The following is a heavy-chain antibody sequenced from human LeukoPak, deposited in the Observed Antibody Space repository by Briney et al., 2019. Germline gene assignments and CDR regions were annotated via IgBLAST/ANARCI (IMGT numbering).Heavy chain of an antibody. Sequence: ASVKVSCKASGGTFSSYAISWVRQAPGQGLEWMGRIIPILGIANYAQKFQGRVTITADKSTSTAYMELSSLRSEDTAVYYCATLREGEGTDWFDPWGQGTLVTVSS. D-gene: IGHD1-7*01. J-gene: IGHJ5*02. CDR3: ATLREGEGTDWFDP. V-gene: IGHV1-69*04. CDR1: GGTFSSYA. CDR2: IIPILGIA.